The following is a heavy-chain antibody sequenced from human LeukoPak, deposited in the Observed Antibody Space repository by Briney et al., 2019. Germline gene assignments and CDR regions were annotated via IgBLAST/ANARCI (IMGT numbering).Heavy chain of an antibody. V-gene: IGHV4-39*07. CDR3: ASRDGYNYAVDY. J-gene: IGHJ4*02. D-gene: IGHD5-24*01. Sequence: ASETPSLTCTVSGGSISSSSYYWGWIRQPPGKGLEWIGSIYYSGSTYYNPSLKSRVTISVDTSTNQFSLKLSSVTPADTAVYYCASRDGYNYAVDYWGQGTLVTVSS. CDR1: GGSISSSSYY. CDR2: IYYSGST.